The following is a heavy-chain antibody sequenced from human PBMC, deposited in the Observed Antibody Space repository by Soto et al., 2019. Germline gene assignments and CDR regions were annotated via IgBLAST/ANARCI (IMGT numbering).Heavy chain of an antibody. D-gene: IGHD2-2*01. CDR1: GFTISDYY. J-gene: IGHJ4*02. CDR3: ARGGSTDWRYFDS. V-gene: IGHV3-72*01. Sequence: DVQLVESGGGLVQPGGSLRLSCAAAGFTISDYYMDWVRQAPGMGLEWVARTRNKVNSYTTEYAASVKGRFTISRDDSKNSVYLQMNSLKTEDTAVYYCARGGSTDWRYFDSWGQGTLVTVSS. CDR2: TRNKVNSYTT.